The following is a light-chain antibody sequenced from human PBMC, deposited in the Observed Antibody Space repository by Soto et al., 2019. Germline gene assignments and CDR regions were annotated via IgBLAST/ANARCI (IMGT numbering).Light chain of an antibody. V-gene: IGKV3-20*01. J-gene: IGKJ4*01. CDR2: GIS. CDR3: QQYGTSPLT. CDR1: QSITNSF. Sequence: EIVLTQSPGTLSLSPGDRAALSCRASQSITNSFFAWHQHKPGQAPKLLIYGISNRATGIPDRFSGSGSETDFTLTISRLEPEDFAVYYCQQYGTSPLTFGGGTKVEIK.